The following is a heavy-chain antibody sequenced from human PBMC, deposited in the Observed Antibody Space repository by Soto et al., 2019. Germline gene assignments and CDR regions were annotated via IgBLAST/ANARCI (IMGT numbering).Heavy chain of an antibody. CDR1: GCSISSSSYY. D-gene: IGHD6-13*01. CDR2: IYYSGST. V-gene: IGHV4-39*01. J-gene: IGHJ5*02. CDR3: ARSEKEGGAPYSKLVVHWFDP. Sequence: SETLSLTCTVSGCSISSSSYYWGWIRQPPGKGLEWIGSIYYSGSTYYNPSLKSRVTISVDTSKNQFSLKLSSVTAADTAVYYCARSEKEGGAPYSKLVVHWFDPWGQGTLVTVSS.